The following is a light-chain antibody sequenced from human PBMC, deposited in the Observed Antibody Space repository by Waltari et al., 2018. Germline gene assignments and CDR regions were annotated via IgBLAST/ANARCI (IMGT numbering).Light chain of an antibody. J-gene: IGKJ1*01. V-gene: IGKV1-27*01. CDR1: QGITNY. CDR3: QKYNSVPRT. Sequence: DIQMTQSPSSLSASVGDRVTITCRASQGITNYLAWYQQKPGKVPKLLIYAASTLQSGGPSRFSGSGSGTDFTITISSLQPEDVATYYCQKYNSVPRTFGQGTKVEIK. CDR2: AAS.